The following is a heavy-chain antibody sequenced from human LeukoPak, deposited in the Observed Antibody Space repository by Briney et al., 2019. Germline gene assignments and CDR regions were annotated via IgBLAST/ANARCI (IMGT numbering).Heavy chain of an antibody. Sequence: PSETLSLTCAVYGGSFSGYYWSWIRQPPGKGLEWIGEINHSGSTNYNPSLKSRVTISVDTSKNQFSLKLSSVTAADTAVYYCARMISGYDFHYYYYGMDVWGQGTTVTVSS. CDR2: INHSGST. CDR1: GGSFSGYY. J-gene: IGHJ6*02. CDR3: ARMISGYDFHYYYYGMDV. V-gene: IGHV4-34*01. D-gene: IGHD5-12*01.